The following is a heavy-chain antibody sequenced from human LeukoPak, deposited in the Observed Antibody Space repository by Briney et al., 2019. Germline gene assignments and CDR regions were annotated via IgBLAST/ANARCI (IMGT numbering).Heavy chain of an antibody. CDR1: GFSLNTGDVG. Sequence: SGPTLVKPTQTLTLTCTFSGFSLNTGDVGVGWIRQPPGKALEWLALISRDDDQRYSPSLKNRLTITKDTSKNQVVLTMTNMDTVATATYYCAHTGSPHGDDWFDPWGQGTLVTVSS. CDR3: AHTGSPHGDDWFDP. CDR2: ISRDDDQ. J-gene: IGHJ5*02. V-gene: IGHV2-5*02. D-gene: IGHD7-27*01.